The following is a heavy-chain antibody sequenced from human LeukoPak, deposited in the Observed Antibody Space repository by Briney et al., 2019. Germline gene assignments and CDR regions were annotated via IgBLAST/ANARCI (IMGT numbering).Heavy chain of an antibody. J-gene: IGHJ4*02. CDR3: ARGAYSSGSYYDL. D-gene: IGHD3-10*01. Sequence: PSETLSLTCTVSGGSISNYYWSWIRQTPGKGLEWIGYIYYSGSTNYNPSLKSRVTISVDTSKNQFSLKLRSVTAADTAVYYCARGAYSSGSYYDLWGQGTLVTVSS. CDR1: GGSISNYY. V-gene: IGHV4-59*01. CDR2: IYYSGST.